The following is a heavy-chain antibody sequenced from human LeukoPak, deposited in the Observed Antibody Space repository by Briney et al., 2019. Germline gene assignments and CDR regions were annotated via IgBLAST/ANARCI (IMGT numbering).Heavy chain of an antibody. CDR1: GGSFSGYY. CDR2: INHSGST. V-gene: IGHV4-34*01. D-gene: IGHD2-2*01. CDR3: ARGRGFYFVVVPPARYFDY. J-gene: IGHJ4*02. Sequence: SETLSLTCAVYGGSFSGYYWSWIRQPPGKGLEWIGEINHSGSTNYNPSLKSRVTVSVDTSKNQFSLKLSSVTAADTAVYYCARGRGFYFVVVPPARYFDYWGQGTLVTVSS.